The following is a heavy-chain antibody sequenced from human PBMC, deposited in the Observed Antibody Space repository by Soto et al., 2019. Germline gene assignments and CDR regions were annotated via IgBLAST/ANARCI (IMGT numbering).Heavy chain of an antibody. Sequence: QITLKESGPTLVKPTQTLTLTCTFSGFSLSTSGVGVGWIRQPPGKALAWLALIYWDDDKRYSPSLKSRLPITKDTSKNQVVLTMTNMDPVDTATYYCAHTPGLLLTTVPTNVVYWGQGTLVTVSS. CDR1: GFSLSTSGVG. J-gene: IGHJ4*02. D-gene: IGHD4-17*01. CDR2: IYWDDDK. CDR3: AHTPGLLLTTVPTNVVY. V-gene: IGHV2-5*02.